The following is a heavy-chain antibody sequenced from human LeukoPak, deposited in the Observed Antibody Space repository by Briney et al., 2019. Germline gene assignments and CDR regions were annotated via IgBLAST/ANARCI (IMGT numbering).Heavy chain of an antibody. V-gene: IGHV4-59*01. J-gene: IGHJ5*02. CDR3: ARLNSSGWYIWFDP. D-gene: IGHD6-19*01. CDR2: IYYSGST. Sequence: SETLSLTCTVSGGSISSYYWSWIRQPPRKGLEWIGYIYYSGSTNYNPSLKSRVTISVDTSKNQFSLKLSSVTAADTAVYYCARLNSSGWYIWFDPWGQGTLVTVSS. CDR1: GGSISSYY.